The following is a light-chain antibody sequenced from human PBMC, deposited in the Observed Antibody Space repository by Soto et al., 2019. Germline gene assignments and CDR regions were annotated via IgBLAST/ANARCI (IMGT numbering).Light chain of an antibody. V-gene: IGLV1-51*01. CDR2: DNS. J-gene: IGLJ2*01. CDR3: GTWDSSLGAGV. CDR1: STNIGNNY. Sequence: QSVLTQPPSVSGAPGQKVTISCSGSSTNIGNNYVSWYQHLPGTAPKLLIYDNSERPSGIPDRFSGSKSGTSATLGITGLRTGDEADYYCGTWDSSLGAGVFGGGTKLTVL.